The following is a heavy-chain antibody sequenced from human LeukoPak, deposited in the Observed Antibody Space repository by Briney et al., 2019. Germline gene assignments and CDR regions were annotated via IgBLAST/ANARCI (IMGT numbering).Heavy chain of an antibody. V-gene: IGHV3-23*01. D-gene: IGHD6-13*01. CDR2: IDSTGSSR. Sequence: PGGSLRLSCAASGFTFSNYAMSWVRQAPGKGLEWVSAIDSTGSSRYYADSVKGRFTFSRDNSKNTLYLQMNSLRVEDTAVYYCAIPPTGTIAASGTGAHWGQGTLVTVSS. CDR1: GFTFSNYA. CDR3: AIPPTGTIAASGTGAH. J-gene: IGHJ4*02.